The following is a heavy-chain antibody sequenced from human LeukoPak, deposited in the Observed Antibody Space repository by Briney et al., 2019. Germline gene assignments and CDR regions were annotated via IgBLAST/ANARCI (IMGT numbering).Heavy chain of an antibody. Sequence: PSETLSLTCTVPGGSISSGGYYWSWIRQHPGKGLEWIGYIYYSGSTYYNPSLKSRVTISVDTSKNQFSLKLSSVTAADTAVYYCARLTYYYDSSGYYSPYYFDYWGQGTLVTVSS. CDR1: GGSISSGGYY. V-gene: IGHV4-31*03. CDR2: IYYSGST. J-gene: IGHJ4*02. CDR3: ARLTYYYDSSGYYSPYYFDY. D-gene: IGHD3-22*01.